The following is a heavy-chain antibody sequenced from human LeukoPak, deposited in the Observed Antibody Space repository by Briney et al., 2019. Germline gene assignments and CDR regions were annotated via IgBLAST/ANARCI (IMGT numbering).Heavy chain of an antibody. D-gene: IGHD2-2*03. CDR2: INHSGST. CDR3: ARRVLDIVVVPAASKYYFDY. CDR1: GGSFIGYY. V-gene: IGHV4-34*01. J-gene: IGHJ4*02. Sequence: SETLSLTCAVYGGSFIGYYWSWIRQPPGKGLEGIGEINHSGSTNYNPSLKSRVTISVDTSKHQFSLKLSSVTAADTAVYYCARRVLDIVVVPAASKYYFDYWGQGTLVTVSS.